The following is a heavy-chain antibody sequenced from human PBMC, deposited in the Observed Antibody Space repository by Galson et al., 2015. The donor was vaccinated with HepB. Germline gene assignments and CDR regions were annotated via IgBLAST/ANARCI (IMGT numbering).Heavy chain of an antibody. Sequence: SGAEVKKPGESLKISCKGSGYSFNTYWIAWVRQMPGKGLEWMGIIFPSDSDTRYSPSFQGQVTISVDKSISTAYLQWSSLKASDTAIYYCARHRYFDYWGQGTLVTVSS. J-gene: IGHJ4*02. CDR2: IFPSDSDT. V-gene: IGHV5-51*01. CDR1: GYSFNTYW. CDR3: ARHRYFDY.